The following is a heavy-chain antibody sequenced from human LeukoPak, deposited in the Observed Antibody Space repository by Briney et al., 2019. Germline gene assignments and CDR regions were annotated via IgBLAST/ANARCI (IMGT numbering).Heavy chain of an antibody. D-gene: IGHD5-24*01. CDR2: IDRDSAT. CDR1: GFTVSSSY. CDR3: AREMTTITRYFHY. Sequence: PGGSLRLSCAASGFTVSSSYMNWVRQAPGKGLEWVSVIDRDSATHYADSVKGRFTISRDNSKKTLYLQMNSLTAEDTAVYYCAREMTTITRYFHYWGQITVLTVSS. V-gene: IGHV3-53*01. J-gene: IGHJ4*02.